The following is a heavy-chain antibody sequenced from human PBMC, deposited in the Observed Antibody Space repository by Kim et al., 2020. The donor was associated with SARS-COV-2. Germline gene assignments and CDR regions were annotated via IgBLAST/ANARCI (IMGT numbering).Heavy chain of an antibody. CDR2: INHSGST. J-gene: IGHJ6*04. Sequence: SETLSLTCAVYGGSFSGYYWSWIRQPPGKGLEWIGEINHSGSTNYNPSLKSRVTISVDTSKNQFSLKLSSVTAADTAVYYCARDRYCSSTSCVDVWGKGTTVTVSS. V-gene: IGHV4-34*01. CDR1: GGSFSGYY. D-gene: IGHD2-2*01. CDR3: ARDRYCSSTSCVDV.